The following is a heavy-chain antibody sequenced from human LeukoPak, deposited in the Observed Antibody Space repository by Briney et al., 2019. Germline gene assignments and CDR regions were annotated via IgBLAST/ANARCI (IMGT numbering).Heavy chain of an antibody. V-gene: IGHV1-2*02. Sequence: GSVKVSCKASGYIFTGYYVNWVRQAPGQGLEWVGWINPNSGGTNYAQKFQGRVTMTRDTSISTAYMELRSLRPDDTAVYYCARDYDYVWGSYRYDAFDIWGQGTMVTVS. J-gene: IGHJ3*02. CDR3: ARDYDYVWGSYRYDAFDI. D-gene: IGHD3-16*02. CDR1: GYIFTGYY. CDR2: INPNSGGT.